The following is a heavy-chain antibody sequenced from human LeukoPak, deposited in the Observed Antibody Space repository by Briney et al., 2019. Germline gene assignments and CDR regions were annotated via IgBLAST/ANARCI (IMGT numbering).Heavy chain of an antibody. J-gene: IGHJ4*02. CDR1: GGTFSSYA. CDR3: ASSFGLDFVVHFDY. V-gene: IGHV1-69*13. CDR2: IIPIFGTA. Sequence: ASVKVSCKASGGTFSSYAISWVRQAPGQGLEWMGGIIPIFGTANYAQKFQGRVTITADESTSTAYMELSSLRSEDTAVYYCASSFGLDFVVHFDYWGQGTLVTVSS. D-gene: IGHD2-15*01.